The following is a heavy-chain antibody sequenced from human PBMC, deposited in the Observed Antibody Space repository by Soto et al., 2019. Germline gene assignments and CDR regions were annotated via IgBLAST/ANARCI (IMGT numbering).Heavy chain of an antibody. Sequence: QVQVVQSGVEVRRPGSSVKVSCKASGDTFKNCVISWVRQAPGQGLEWMGGIIPLFGTTDFAQRIQGRLTITTDESTTTSYMELSRLRSEDTATYYCAAELGFGKVWVVWGQGTTVIVSS. V-gene: IGHV1-69*01. CDR1: GDTFKNCV. CDR2: IIPLFGTT. J-gene: IGHJ6*02. CDR3: AAELGFGKVWVV. D-gene: IGHD7-27*01.